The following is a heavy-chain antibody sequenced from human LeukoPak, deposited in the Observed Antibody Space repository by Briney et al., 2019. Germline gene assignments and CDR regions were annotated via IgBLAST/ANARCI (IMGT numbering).Heavy chain of an antibody. CDR3: ARGSILLLWFGEFGYYFDY. J-gene: IGHJ4*02. CDR1: GGSISSYY. Sequence: SETLSLTCTVSGGSISSYYWSWIRQPAGKGLEWIGRIYTRGSTNYNPSLKSRVTMSVDTSKNQFSLKLSSVTAADTAVYYCARGSILLLWFGEFGYYFDYWGQGTLVTVSS. D-gene: IGHD3-10*01. CDR2: IYTRGST. V-gene: IGHV4-4*07.